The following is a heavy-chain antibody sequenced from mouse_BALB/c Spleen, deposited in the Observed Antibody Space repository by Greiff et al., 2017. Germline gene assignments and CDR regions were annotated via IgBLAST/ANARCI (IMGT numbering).Heavy chain of an antibody. CDR1: GFTFSDYY. CDR2: ISDGGSYT. V-gene: IGHV5-4*02. J-gene: IGHJ3*01. CDR3: ARDERLLRLTWFAY. D-gene: IGHD1-2*01. Sequence: EVQRVESGGGLVKPGGSLKLSCAASGFTFSDYYMYWVRQTPEKRLEWVATISDGGSYTYYPDSVKGRFTISRDNAKNNLYLQMSSLKSEDTAMYYCARDERLLRLTWFAYWGQGTLVTVSA.